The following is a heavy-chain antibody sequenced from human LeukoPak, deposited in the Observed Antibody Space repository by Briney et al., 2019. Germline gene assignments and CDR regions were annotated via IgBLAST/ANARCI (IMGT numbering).Heavy chain of an antibody. J-gene: IGHJ4*02. V-gene: IGHV4-39*01. D-gene: IGHD6-19*01. Sequence: SETLSLTCTVSGGSISSGNYYWAWLRQPPGKGLEWIGSIYYNGVTYYNPSLKSRVTISINTSKSQFSLQLRSVTAADTAVYYCARASGWYDYWGQGTLVTVSS. CDR2: IYYNGVT. CDR1: GGSISSGNYY. CDR3: ARASGWYDY.